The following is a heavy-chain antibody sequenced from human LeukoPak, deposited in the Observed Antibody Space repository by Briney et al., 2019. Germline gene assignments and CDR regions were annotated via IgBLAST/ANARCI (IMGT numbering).Heavy chain of an antibody. CDR2: IYTAGTT. CDR1: GFAVSSNH. J-gene: IGHJ4*02. V-gene: IGHV3-53*01. CDR3: ARDSTYYYFDY. Sequence: PGGSLRLSCAASGFAVSSNHMNWVRQAPGKGLEWVSIIYTAGTTYHYADSVKGRFTISRDTSTNTVYLQMSSLTDEDTAIYYCARDSTYYYFDYWGQGTPVTVSS. D-gene: IGHD1-26*01.